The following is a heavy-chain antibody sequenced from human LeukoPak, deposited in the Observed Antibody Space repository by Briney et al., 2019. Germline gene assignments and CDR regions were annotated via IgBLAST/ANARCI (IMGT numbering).Heavy chain of an antibody. J-gene: IGHJ4*02. Sequence: SETLSLTCTVSGGSISSYYWSWIRQPPGKGLEWIGYIYYSGSTNYNPSLKSRDTISVDTSKNQFSLKLSSVTAADTAVYYCARSRGWYSSLQYYFDYWGQGTLVTVSS. CDR3: ARSRGWYSSLQYYFDY. CDR1: GGSISSYY. V-gene: IGHV4-59*01. D-gene: IGHD6-19*01. CDR2: IYYSGST.